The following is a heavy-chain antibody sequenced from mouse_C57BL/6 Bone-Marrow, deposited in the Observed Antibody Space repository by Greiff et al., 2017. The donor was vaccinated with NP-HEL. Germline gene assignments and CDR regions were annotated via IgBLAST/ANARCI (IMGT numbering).Heavy chain of an antibody. D-gene: IGHD1-1*01. CDR1: GYAFSSSW. CDR3: ASSSYYYGSSPDY. Sequence: VQLVESGPELVKPGASVKISCKASGYAFSSSWMNWVKQRPGKGLEWIGRIYPGDGDTNYTGKFKGKATLTADKSSSTAYMQLSSLTSEDSAVYFCASSSYYYGSSPDYWGQGTTLTVSS. J-gene: IGHJ2*01. CDR2: IYPGDGDT. V-gene: IGHV1-82*01.